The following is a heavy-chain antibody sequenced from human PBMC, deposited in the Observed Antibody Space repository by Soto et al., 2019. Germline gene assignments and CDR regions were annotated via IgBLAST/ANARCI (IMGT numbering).Heavy chain of an antibody. CDR1: GFTFSSYA. V-gene: IGHV3-30-3*01. J-gene: IGHJ6*02. CDR3: ARDGGLSMAARLGV. CDR2: ISYDGSNK. D-gene: IGHD6-6*01. Sequence: QVQLVESGGGVVQPGRSLRLSCAASGFTFSSYAMHWVRQAPGKGLECVAVISYDGSNKYYADSVKGRFTISRDNSKNTLYLQMDSLRAEDTAVYYCARDGGLSMAARLGVWGQGTTVTVSS.